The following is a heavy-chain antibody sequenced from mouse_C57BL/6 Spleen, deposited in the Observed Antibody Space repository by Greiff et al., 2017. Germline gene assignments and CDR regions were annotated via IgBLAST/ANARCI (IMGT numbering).Heavy chain of an antibody. Sequence: VQLQQPGAELVKPGASVKMSCKASGYTFTSYWITWVKQRPGQGLEWIGDIYPGSGSTNYNEKFKSKATLTVDTSSSTAYMQLSILTSEDSGVYSCARGGRSYVAWFAYWGPGTLVTVSA. CDR3: ARGGRSYVAWFAY. D-gene: IGHD1-1*01. J-gene: IGHJ3*01. V-gene: IGHV1-55*01. CDR1: GYTFTSYW. CDR2: IYPGSGST.